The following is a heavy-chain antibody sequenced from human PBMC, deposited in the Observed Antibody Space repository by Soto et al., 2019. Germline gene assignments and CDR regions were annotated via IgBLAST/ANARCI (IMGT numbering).Heavy chain of an antibody. CDR1: GYTFTSYG. CDR3: LVGSSWYSLRFDY. D-gene: IGHD6-13*01. V-gene: IGHV1-18*01. Sequence: ASVKVSCKASGYTFTSYGISWVRQAPGQGLEWMGWIRAYNGNTNYAQKPQGRVTMTRDTSTSTVYMELSSLRSEDTAVYYCLVGSSWYSLRFDYWGQGTLVTVSS. J-gene: IGHJ4*02. CDR2: IRAYNGNT.